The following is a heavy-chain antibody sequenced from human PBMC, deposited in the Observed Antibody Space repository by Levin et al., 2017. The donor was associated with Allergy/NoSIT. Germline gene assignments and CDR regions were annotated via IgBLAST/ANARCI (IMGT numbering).Heavy chain of an antibody. D-gene: IGHD3-16*02. CDR2: ISGSGGST. Sequence: PGGSLRLSCAASGFTFSSYAMSWVGQAPGKGLEWVSAISGSGGSTYYADSVKGRFTISRANSKNTLYLQMNSLRAEDTAVYYCAKDLEPYDDYIWGSYRYDAFDSWGQGTMVTVSS. CDR1: GFTFSSYA. V-gene: IGHV3-23*01. J-gene: IGHJ3*02. CDR3: AKDLEPYDDYIWGSYRYDAFDS.